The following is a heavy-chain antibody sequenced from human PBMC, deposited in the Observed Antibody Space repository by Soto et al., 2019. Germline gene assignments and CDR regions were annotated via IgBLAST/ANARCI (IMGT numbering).Heavy chain of an antibody. Sequence: QLQLQESGPGLVNPSETLSLTCTVSGGSISSSTYYWGWIRQPPGKGLEWIGSIYYSGSTYYNPSLKSRVTISVDTSKNQFSLKLSSVTAADTAVYYCALQHGFSGYDHIFDYWGQGTLVTVSS. J-gene: IGHJ4*02. CDR3: ALQHGFSGYDHIFDY. V-gene: IGHV4-39*01. D-gene: IGHD5-12*01. CDR2: IYYSGST. CDR1: GGSISSSTYY.